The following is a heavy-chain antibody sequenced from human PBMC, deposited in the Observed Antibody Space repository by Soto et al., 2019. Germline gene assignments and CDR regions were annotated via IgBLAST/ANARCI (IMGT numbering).Heavy chain of an antibody. CDR2: INHSGST. J-gene: IGHJ4*02. V-gene: IGHV4-34*01. D-gene: IGHD4-17*01. CDR3: ARDYGDYGFDY. CDR1: GGSFSGYY. Sequence: QVQLQQWGAGLLKPSETLSLTCAVYGGSFSGYYWSWIRQPPGKGLAWIGEINHSGSTNYNPSLRSRVTISVDTSKNQFSLKLSAVTAADTAVYYCARDYGDYGFDYWGQGTLVTVSS.